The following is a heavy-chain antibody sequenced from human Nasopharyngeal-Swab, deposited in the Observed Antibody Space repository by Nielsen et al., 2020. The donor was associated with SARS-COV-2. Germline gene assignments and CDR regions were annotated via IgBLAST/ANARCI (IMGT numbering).Heavy chain of an antibody. J-gene: IGHJ6*02. Sequence: ESLKISCAASGFTVSSNYMSWVRQAPGKGLEWVSVIYSGGSTYYADSVKGRFTISRDNSKNTLYLQMNGLRAEDTAVYYCARDRGGVFYYYGMDVWGQGTTVTVSS. CDR1: GFTVSSNY. D-gene: IGHD3-10*01. CDR3: ARDRGGVFYYYGMDV. CDR2: IYSGGST. V-gene: IGHV3-53*01.